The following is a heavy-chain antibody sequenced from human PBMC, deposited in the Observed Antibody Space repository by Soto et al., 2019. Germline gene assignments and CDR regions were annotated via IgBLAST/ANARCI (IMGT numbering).Heavy chain of an antibody. CDR1: GGSISSGNYY. D-gene: IGHD2-15*01. J-gene: IGHJ4*02. Sequence: SETLSLTCPVSGGSISSGNYYWSWLRQGPGKGLEWIGFISYSGSAYYNPSLKSRVTISVDTSKNQFSLNLSFVTAADTAVYYCATMGTPATGLYYFEYWGQGTLVTVSS. V-gene: IGHV4-30-4*01. CDR2: ISYSGSA. CDR3: ATMGTPATGLYYFEY.